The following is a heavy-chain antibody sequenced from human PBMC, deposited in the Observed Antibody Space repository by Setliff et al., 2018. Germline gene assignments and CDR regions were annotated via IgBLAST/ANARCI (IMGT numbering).Heavy chain of an antibody. J-gene: IGHJ4*02. CDR3: AFNSGWYGYYFDY. Sequence: ASAKVSCKVSGYTLTELSMHWVRQAPGKGLEWMGGFDPEDGETIYAQKFQGRVTMTEDTSTDTAYMELSSLRSEDTAVYYCAFNSGWYGYYFDYWGQGTLVTVSS. CDR2: FDPEDGET. D-gene: IGHD6-19*01. CDR1: GYTLTELS. V-gene: IGHV1-24*01.